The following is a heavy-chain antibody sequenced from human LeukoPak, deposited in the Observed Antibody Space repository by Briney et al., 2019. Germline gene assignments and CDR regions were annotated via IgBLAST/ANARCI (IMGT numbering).Heavy chain of an antibody. D-gene: IGHD1-26*01. CDR1: RFTFRSFG. J-gene: IGHJ4*02. Sequence: GGSLRLSCAASRFTFRSFGMNWVRQAPGKGLEWLSYISSAGKTIYYADSVKGRFTISRDNAKNSLYLQMNSLRAEDTALYYCAKALVGATSFDYWGKGTLVTVSS. CDR2: ISSAGKTI. V-gene: IGHV3-48*04. CDR3: AKALVGATSFDY.